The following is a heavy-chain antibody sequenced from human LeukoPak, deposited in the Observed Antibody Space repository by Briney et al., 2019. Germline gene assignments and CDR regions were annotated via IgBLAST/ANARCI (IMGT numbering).Heavy chain of an antibody. D-gene: IGHD3-10*01. CDR3: AKVKGYYGSYYMDV. V-gene: IGHV3-23*01. J-gene: IGHJ6*03. CDR2: ISGSGGST. CDR1: GFTFSSYA. Sequence: GGSLRLSCAASGFTFSSYAMSWVRQAPGKGLEWVSAISGSGGSTYYADSVKGRFTISRDNSKNTLYLQMNSLRAEDTAVYYCAKVKGYYGSYYMDVWGKGTTVTVSS.